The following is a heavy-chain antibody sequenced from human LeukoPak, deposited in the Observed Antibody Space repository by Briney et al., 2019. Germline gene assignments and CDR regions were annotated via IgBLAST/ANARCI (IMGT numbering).Heavy chain of an antibody. Sequence: GRSLRLSCAASGFTFSSYGMHWVRQAPGKGLEWVAVIWYDGSNKHYANSVKGRFTISRDNSKNTLYLQMNSLRAEDTAVYYCAKDRLHCSGGSCYSGYFDYWGQGTLVTVSS. J-gene: IGHJ4*02. D-gene: IGHD2-15*01. CDR1: GFTFSSYG. CDR2: IWYDGSNK. V-gene: IGHV3-33*06. CDR3: AKDRLHCSGGSCYSGYFDY.